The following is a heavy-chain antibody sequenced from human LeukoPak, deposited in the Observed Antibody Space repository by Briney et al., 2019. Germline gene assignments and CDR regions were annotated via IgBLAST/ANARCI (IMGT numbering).Heavy chain of an antibody. V-gene: IGHV1-18*01. CDR3: VRDRGGATTVY. D-gene: IGHD1-26*01. Sequence: ASVKVSCKASGYTFTSYGISWVRQAPGQGLEWMGWISAYNGNKNYAQKFQGRVTITGDTPASTVYMELSSLRSEDTAVYYCVRDRGGATTVYWGQGTLVTVSS. J-gene: IGHJ4*02. CDR1: GYTFTSYG. CDR2: ISAYNGNK.